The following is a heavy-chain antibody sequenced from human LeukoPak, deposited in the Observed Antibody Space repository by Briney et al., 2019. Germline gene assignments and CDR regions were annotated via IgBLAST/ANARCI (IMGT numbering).Heavy chain of an antibody. J-gene: IGHJ5*02. CDR1: GGSISSGGYS. Sequence: SQTLSLTCAVSGGSISSGGYSWSWIRQPPGKGMEFIAYIYYTGNTYFNPSLKSRVTISVDTSKNQFSLKLSSVTAADTAVYYCARVLAAAGTNWFDPWGQGTLVTVSS. V-gene: IGHV4-30-4*07. CDR3: ARVLAAAGTNWFDP. CDR2: IYYTGNT. D-gene: IGHD6-13*01.